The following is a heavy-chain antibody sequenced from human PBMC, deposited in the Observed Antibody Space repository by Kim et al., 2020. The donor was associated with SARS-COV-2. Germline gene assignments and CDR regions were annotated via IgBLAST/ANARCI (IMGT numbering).Heavy chain of an antibody. V-gene: IGHV3-49*02. J-gene: IGHJ3*02. Sequence: GGKTEDAASVKGRLTISRDDSKSIAYLQMNSLKTDDTAVYYCTSHNTFDIWGQGTMVTVSS. CDR3: TSHNTFDI. CDR2: GGKT.